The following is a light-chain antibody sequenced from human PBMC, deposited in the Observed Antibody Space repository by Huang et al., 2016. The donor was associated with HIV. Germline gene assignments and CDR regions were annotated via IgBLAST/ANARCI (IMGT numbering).Light chain of an antibody. CDR2: AAS. CDR3: KQTYSSPFT. V-gene: IGKV1-39*01. Sequence: DIQMIQSPSFVSASVGDRVTITCRESQRIITHLSWYQQKPVQAPTLLRYAASNLETGVPSRFSGSGSGTDFTLTISSLQASDFATYFCKQTYSSPFTFGPGTTVDIK. J-gene: IGKJ3*01. CDR1: QRIITH.